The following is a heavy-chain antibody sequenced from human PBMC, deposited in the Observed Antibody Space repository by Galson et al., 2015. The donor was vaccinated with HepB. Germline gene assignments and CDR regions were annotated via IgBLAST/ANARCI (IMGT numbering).Heavy chain of an antibody. D-gene: IGHD3-10*01. V-gene: IGHV1-69*04. CDR2: IIPILGIA. Sequence: SVKVSCKASGYTFTSYGISWVRQAPGQGLEWMGRIIPILGIANYAQKFQGRVTITADKSTSTAHMELSSLRSEDTAVYYCARDSDYGSGSYVSYYFDYWGQGTLVTVSS. CDR3: ARDSDYGSGSYVSYYFDY. CDR1: GYTFTSYG. J-gene: IGHJ4*02.